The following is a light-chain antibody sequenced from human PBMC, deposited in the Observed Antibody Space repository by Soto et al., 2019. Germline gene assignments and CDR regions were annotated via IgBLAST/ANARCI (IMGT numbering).Light chain of an antibody. CDR1: QSVTGSY. V-gene: IGKV3-20*01. J-gene: IGKJ1*01. Sequence: EIVLTQSPGTLSLSPGERATLSCRASQSVTGSYLAWYQQRPGQAPRLLIYGASSRATGIPDRFSGGGSVTDFTLTISRLEPEDFAVYYCQQYGDSPKTFGQGTNVEIK. CDR2: GAS. CDR3: QQYGDSPKT.